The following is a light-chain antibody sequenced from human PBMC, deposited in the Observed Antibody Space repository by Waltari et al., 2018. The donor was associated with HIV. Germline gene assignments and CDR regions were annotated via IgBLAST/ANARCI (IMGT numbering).Light chain of an antibody. CDR1: TSNIGSNY. J-gene: IGLJ2*01. CDR2: RND. CDR3: VTWDDSLRGVV. V-gene: IGLV1-47*01. Sequence: SVVTQPPSASGTPGQRVTISCSGNTSNIGSNYVFWYQHPPGTAPNLLIHRNDQRPSGGPDRFSGSTSGTSASLAISGLRSEDEADYYCVTWDDSLRGVVFGGGTKVAVL.